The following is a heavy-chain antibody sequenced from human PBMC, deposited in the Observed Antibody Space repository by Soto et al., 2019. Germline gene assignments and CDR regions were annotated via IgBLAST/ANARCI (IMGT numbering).Heavy chain of an antibody. CDR1: GGSISSGGYS. CDR3: ARGQYYDSSGYYCDAFDI. V-gene: IGHV4-30-2*01. Sequence: SETLSLTCAVSGGSISSGGYSWSWIRQPPGKGLEWIGYIYHSGSTYYNPSLKSRVTISVDRSKNQFSLKLSSVTAADTAVYYCARGQYYDSSGYYCDAFDIWGQGTMVTVSS. J-gene: IGHJ3*02. CDR2: IYHSGST. D-gene: IGHD3-22*01.